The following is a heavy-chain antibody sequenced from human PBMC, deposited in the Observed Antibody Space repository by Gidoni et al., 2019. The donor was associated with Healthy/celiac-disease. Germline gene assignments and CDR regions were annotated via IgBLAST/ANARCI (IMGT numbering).Heavy chain of an antibody. CDR3: AKGTSGDFWSGYYYYYYGMDV. Sequence: EVQLLESGGGLVQPGGSLRLSCAASGLTFSSYAMSWVRQAPGKGLEWVSAISGSGGSTYYADSVKGRFTISRDNSKNTLYLQMNSLRAEDTAVYYCAKGTSGDFWSGYYYYYYGMDVWGQGTTVTVSS. CDR2: ISGSGGST. V-gene: IGHV3-23*01. CDR1: GLTFSSYA. D-gene: IGHD3-3*01. J-gene: IGHJ6*02.